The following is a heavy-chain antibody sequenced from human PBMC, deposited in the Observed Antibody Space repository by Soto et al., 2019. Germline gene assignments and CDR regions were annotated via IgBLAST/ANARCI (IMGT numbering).Heavy chain of an antibody. D-gene: IGHD6-19*01. Sequence: EVHLLESGGGLVQPGGSLRLSCVGSGFFFSSYTMTWVRQAPGKGLEWVSSFSATSENTYYADSVRGRFTISRDNSKNTLFLQMNSLTAEDTAMYYCAKARDQQWVRLPFDYWGQGILVSVSS. J-gene: IGHJ4*02. CDR2: FSATSENT. V-gene: IGHV3-23*01. CDR3: AKARDQQWVRLPFDY. CDR1: GFFFSSYT.